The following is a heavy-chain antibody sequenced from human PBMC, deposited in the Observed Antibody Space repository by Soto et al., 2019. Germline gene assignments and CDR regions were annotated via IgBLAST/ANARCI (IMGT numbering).Heavy chain of an antibody. CDR2: IIPIFGTA. Sequence: QVQLVQSGAEVKKPGSSVKVSCKASGGTFSSYAISWVRQAPRQGLEWMGGIIPIFGTANYAQKFQGRVTITADESTSTAYMELSSLRSEDTAVYYCARGWYDSSGYGPDGFQHWGQGTLVTVSS. D-gene: IGHD3-22*01. CDR1: GGTFSSYA. V-gene: IGHV1-69*12. CDR3: ARGWYDSSGYGPDGFQH. J-gene: IGHJ1*01.